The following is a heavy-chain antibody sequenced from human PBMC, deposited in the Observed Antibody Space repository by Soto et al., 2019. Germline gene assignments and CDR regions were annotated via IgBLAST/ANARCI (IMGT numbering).Heavy chain of an antibody. CDR3: ARHLQLERLQLPAYYYYYMDV. V-gene: IGHV4-59*08. J-gene: IGHJ6*03. CDR1: RGSISSYY. CDR2: IYYSGST. Sequence: SETLSLTCTVSRGSISSYYWSWIRQPPGKGLEWIGYIYYSGSTNYNPSLKSRVTISVDTSKNQFSLKLSSVTAADTAVYYCARHLQLERLQLPAYYYYYMDVWGKGTTVTVSS. D-gene: IGHD1-1*01.